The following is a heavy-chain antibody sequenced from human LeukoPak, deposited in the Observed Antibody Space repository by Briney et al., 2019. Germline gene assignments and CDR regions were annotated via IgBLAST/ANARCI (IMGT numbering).Heavy chain of an antibody. J-gene: IGHJ5*02. CDR2: IYYSGST. CDR3: ARTTEDCSSTSCYQYWFDP. V-gene: IGHV4-59*01. Sequence: PSETLSPTCTVSGGSISSYYWSWIRQPPGKGLEWIGYIYYSGSTSYNPSLKSRVTISVDTSKNQISLKVRSVTAADTAVYYCARTTEDCSSTSCYQYWFDPWGQGTLVTVSS. D-gene: IGHD2-2*01. CDR1: GGSISSYY.